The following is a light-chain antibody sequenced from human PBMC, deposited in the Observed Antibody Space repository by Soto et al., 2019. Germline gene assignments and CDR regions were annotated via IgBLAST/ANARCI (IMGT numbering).Light chain of an antibody. CDR1: SSDVGGYDC. CDR3: GSFAGSNNVL. V-gene: IGLV2-8*01. J-gene: IGLJ2*01. Sequence: QSVLTQPPSASGSPGQSVTISCTGTSSDVGGYDCVSWYQQHPGKAPKLMIYDVTKRPPGVPDRCSGSKSGNTASLTVSGLQAEDEAEYYCGSFAGSNNVLFGGGTKVTVL. CDR2: DVT.